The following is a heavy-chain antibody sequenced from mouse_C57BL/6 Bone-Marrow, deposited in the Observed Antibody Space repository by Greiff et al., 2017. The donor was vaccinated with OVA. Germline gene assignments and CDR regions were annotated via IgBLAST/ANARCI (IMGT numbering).Heavy chain of an antibody. CDR3: ARPPSYSRIDC. Sequence: EVQLQQSGAELVRPGALVKLSCKASGFNIKDYYMHWVKQRPEQGLEWIGWTDPENGNTIYDPKFQGKASITADTSSNTAYLQLSSLTSEDTAVYYCARPPSYSRIDCWGQGTTLTVSS. CDR1: GFNIKDYY. J-gene: IGHJ2*01. V-gene: IGHV14-1*02. CDR2: TDPENGNT. D-gene: IGHD1-1*01.